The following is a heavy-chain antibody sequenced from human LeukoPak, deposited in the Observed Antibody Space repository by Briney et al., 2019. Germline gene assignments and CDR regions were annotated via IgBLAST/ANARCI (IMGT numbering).Heavy chain of an antibody. CDR2: ISSSGSTI. J-gene: IGHJ4*02. V-gene: IGHV3-48*03. Sequence: PPGGSLRLSCAASGFTFSSYEMNWVRQAPGKGLEWVSYISSSGSTIYYADSVKGRFTISRDNAKNSLYLQMNSLRAEDTAVYYCARGGIVVVTAIVDYWGQGTLVTVSS. CDR3: ARGGIVVVTAIVDY. CDR1: GFTFSSYE. D-gene: IGHD2-21*02.